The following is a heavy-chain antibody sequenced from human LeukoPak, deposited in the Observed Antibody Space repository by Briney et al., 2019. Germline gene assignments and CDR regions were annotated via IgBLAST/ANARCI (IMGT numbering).Heavy chain of an antibody. V-gene: IGHV1-18*01. J-gene: IGHJ4*02. CDR2: ISAYNGNT. Sequence: ASVKVSCKASGYTFTSYGISWVRQAPGQGLEWMGWISAYNGNTNYAQKLQGRVTMTTDTSTSTAYMELRSLRSDDTAVYYCERDQRSYGAGSYYGIDYWGQGTLVTVSS. CDR3: ERDQRSYGAGSYYGIDY. CDR1: GYTFTSYG. D-gene: IGHD3-10*01.